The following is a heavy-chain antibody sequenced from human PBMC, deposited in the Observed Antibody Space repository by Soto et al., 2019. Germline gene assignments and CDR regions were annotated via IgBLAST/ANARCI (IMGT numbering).Heavy chain of an antibody. J-gene: IGHJ4*02. CDR2: IYYSGYA. CDR1: GGSSGYF. CDR3: ARGSRLGGLDY. V-gene: IGHV4-31*03. Sequence: QVQLQESGPGLVKPSQTLSLTCSVSGGSSGYFWTWIRQYPGKGLEWIGYIYYSGYAYYNPSLKSRLTISVGTSKHQFSLNVTSVTAADTAVYYCARGSRLGGLDYWGQGTLVTVAS. D-gene: IGHD3-10*01.